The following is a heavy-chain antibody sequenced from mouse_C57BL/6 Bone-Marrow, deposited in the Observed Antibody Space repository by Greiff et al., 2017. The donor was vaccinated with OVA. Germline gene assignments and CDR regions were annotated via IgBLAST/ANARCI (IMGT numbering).Heavy chain of an antibody. D-gene: IGHD1-1*01. J-gene: IGHJ4*01. CDR1: GYTFTSYG. CDR2: IYPRSGNT. V-gene: IGHV1-81*01. Sequence: VQLQQSGAELARPGASVKLSCKASGYTFTSYGISWVKQRTGQGLEWIGEIYPRSGNTYYNEKFKGKATLTADKSSSTAYMELRSLTSEDSAVYFCARHYYYGSSSYYYAMDYWGQGTSVTVSS. CDR3: ARHYYYGSSSYYYAMDY.